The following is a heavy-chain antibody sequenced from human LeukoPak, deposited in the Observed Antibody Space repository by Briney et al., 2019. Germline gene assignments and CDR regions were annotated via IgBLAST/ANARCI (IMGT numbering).Heavy chain of an antibody. CDR1: GYTFTSYG. CDR3: ARPRRITMTFDY. CDR2: INPNSGGT. V-gene: IGHV1-2*02. D-gene: IGHD3-22*01. Sequence: ASVKVSCKASGYTFTSYGISWVRQAPGQGLEWMGWINPNSGGTNYAQKFQGRVTMTRDTSISTAYMELSRLRSDDTAVYYCARPRRITMTFDYWGQGTLVTVSS. J-gene: IGHJ4*02.